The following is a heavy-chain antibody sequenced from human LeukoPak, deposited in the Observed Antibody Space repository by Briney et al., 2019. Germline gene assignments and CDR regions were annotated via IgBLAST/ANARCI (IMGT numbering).Heavy chain of an antibody. CDR1: GSTFSSYG. J-gene: IGHJ4*02. Sequence: GGSLRLSCAASGSTFSSYGMHWVRQAPGKGLEWVAFIRYDGSNKYYADSVKGRFTISRDNSKNTLYLQMNSLRAEDTAVYYCAKGEDFWSGYPTPADYWGQGTLVTVSS. D-gene: IGHD3-3*01. CDR2: IRYDGSNK. V-gene: IGHV3-30*02. CDR3: AKGEDFWSGYPTPADY.